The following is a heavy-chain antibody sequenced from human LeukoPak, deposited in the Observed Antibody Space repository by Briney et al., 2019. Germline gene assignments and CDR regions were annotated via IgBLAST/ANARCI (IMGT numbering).Heavy chain of an antibody. J-gene: IGHJ5*02. CDR3: ARSSSIPWLRSWFDP. D-gene: IGHD5-12*01. Sequence: ASVKVSCKASGYTLTSYYMHWVRQAPGQGLEWMGIINPSGGSTSYAQKFQGRVTMTRDTSTSTVYMELSSLRSEDTAVYYCARSSSIPWLRSWFDPWGQGTLVTVSS. V-gene: IGHV1-46*01. CDR2: INPSGGST. CDR1: GYTLTSYY.